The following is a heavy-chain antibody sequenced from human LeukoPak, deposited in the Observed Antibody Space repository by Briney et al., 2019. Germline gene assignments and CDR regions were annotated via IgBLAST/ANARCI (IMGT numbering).Heavy chain of an antibody. V-gene: IGHV3-30*18. Sequence: PGGSLRLSCAASGFTFSSYWMSWVRQAPGKGLEWVAVISYDGSKKFYRDSVKGRFTISRDNSKNTLYLEMNTLRVEDTAVYHCVKEQSSGYYRVADYWGQGTLVTVSS. CDR2: ISYDGSKK. D-gene: IGHD6-19*01. CDR1: GFTFSSYW. J-gene: IGHJ4*02. CDR3: VKEQSSGYYRVADY.